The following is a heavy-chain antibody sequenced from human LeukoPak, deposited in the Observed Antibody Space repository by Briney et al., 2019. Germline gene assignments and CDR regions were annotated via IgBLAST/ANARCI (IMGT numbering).Heavy chain of an antibody. CDR2: ISGNGVTT. D-gene: IGHD5-24*01. CDR1: GFTFSISA. V-gene: IGHV3-64D*06. J-gene: IGHJ4*02. Sequence: AGSLRLSCSASGFTFSISAMHWVRQAPGKRLQFVSVISGNGVTTSYADSVKGRFTVSRDNSKNTVYLQMSSLRVEDTAVYYCVADGRDGNNIYFYYWGQGTLVTVSS. CDR3: VADGRDGNNIYFYY.